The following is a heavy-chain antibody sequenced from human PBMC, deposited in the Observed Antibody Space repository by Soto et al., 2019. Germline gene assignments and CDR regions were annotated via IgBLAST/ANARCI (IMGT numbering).Heavy chain of an antibody. CDR1: GFTFSSYG. CDR2: IWYDGSNK. J-gene: IGHJ4*02. D-gene: IGHD6-19*01. CDR3: ARSAVAGTVDYFDY. V-gene: IGHV3-33*03. Sequence: PGGSLRLSCAASGFTFSSYGMHWVRQAPGKGLEWVAVIWYDGSNKYYADSVKGRFTISRDNSKNTLYLQMNSLRAEDTAVYYCARSAVAGTVDYFDYWGQGTLVTVSS.